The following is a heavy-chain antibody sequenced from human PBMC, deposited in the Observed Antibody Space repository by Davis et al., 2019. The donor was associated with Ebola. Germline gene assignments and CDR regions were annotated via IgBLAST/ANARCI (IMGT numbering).Heavy chain of an antibody. J-gene: IGHJ4*02. CDR1: GFIFSRHW. V-gene: IGHV3-7*03. Sequence: PGGSLRLSCAASGFIFSRHWMNWVRQAPGKGLEWVTNIKEDGIEKYYVDSVKGRFTISRDNAKNSLYLQMNSLRGEDTAVYYCARDRLIDYWGQGTLVTISS. CDR3: ARDRLIDY. CDR2: IKEDGIEK.